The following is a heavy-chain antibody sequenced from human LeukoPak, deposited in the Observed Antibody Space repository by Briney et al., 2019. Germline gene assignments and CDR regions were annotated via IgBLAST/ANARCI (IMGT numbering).Heavy chain of an antibody. V-gene: IGHV4-34*01. CDR1: GGSFSGYY. D-gene: IGHD4-23*01. J-gene: IGHJ4*02. CDR2: INHSGST. Sequence: SETLSLTCAVYGGSFSGYYWSWIRQPPGKGLEWIGEINHSGSTNYNPSLKSRVTISVDTSKNQFSLKLSSVTAADTAVYYCARAPGGNPHFDYWGQGTLVTVSS. CDR3: ARAPGGNPHFDY.